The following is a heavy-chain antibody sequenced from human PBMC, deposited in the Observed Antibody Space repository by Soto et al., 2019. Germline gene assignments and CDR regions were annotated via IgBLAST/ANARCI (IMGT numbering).Heavy chain of an antibody. CDR2: IYYSGST. CDR3: ARGHGGITIFGAPGHFDY. V-gene: IGHV4-39*01. J-gene: IGHJ4*02. Sequence: SETLSLTCTVSGDSISSGSYYWGWIRQPPGKGLEWIGSIYYSGSTYYNPSLKSRVTISVDTSKNQFSLKLGSVTAADTAVYYCARGHGGITIFGAPGHFDYWGQGTLVTVSS. CDR1: GDSISSGSYY. D-gene: IGHD3-3*01.